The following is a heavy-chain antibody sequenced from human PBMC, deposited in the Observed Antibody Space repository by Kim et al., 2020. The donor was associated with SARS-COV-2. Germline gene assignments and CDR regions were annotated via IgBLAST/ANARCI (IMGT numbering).Heavy chain of an antibody. Sequence: GGSLRLSCIASGFSFSTYDMQWVRQTTGKGLEWVSTIGTAGETYYAASVKGRFTISRENAENSFYLQMILLRAADTAVYSCTRSLKTLVLAPCGQGTL. CDR1: GFSFSTYD. CDR3: TRSLKTLVLAP. D-gene: IGHD3-16*02. CDR2: IGTAGET. V-gene: IGHV3-13*04. J-gene: IGHJ5*02.